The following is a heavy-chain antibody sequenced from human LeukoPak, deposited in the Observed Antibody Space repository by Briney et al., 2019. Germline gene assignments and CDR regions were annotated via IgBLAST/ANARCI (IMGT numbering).Heavy chain of an antibody. CDR3: ARDQEGFDY. J-gene: IGHJ4*02. CDR1: GYTFTSNY. Sequence: ASVKASCKASGYTFTSNYIHWVRQAPGQGLEWMGMIYPRDGSTSYAQKFQGRVTVTGDTSTSTVHMELSGLRSEDTAVYYCARDQEGFDYWGQGTLVTVSS. V-gene: IGHV1-46*01. CDR2: IYPRDGST.